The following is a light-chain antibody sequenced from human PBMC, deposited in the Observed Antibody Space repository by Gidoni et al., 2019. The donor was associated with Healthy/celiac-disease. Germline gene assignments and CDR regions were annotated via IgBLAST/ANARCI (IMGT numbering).Light chain of an antibody. CDR1: QSVSSSY. J-gene: IGKJ4*01. CDR2: GAS. V-gene: IGKV3-20*01. CDR3: QQYGSSPLT. Sequence: ELVLPPSPGTLSLSPGESATLSCRASQSVSSSYLAWYQQKPGQAPRLLIYGASSRATGIPDSFSGSGSGTDFTLTISRLEPEDFAVYYCQQYGSSPLTFGGGTKVEIK.